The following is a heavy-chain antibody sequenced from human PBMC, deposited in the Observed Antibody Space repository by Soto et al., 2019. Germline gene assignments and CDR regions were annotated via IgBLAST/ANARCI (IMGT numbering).Heavy chain of an antibody. D-gene: IGHD3-3*01. Sequence: GGSLRLSCAASGFTFSSYAMSWVRQAPGEGLEWVSAISGSGGSTYYADSVKGRFTISRDNSKNTLYLQMNSLRAEDTAVYYCAKQNGDFWSGYYFAVHRYGMDVWGQGTTGTVSS. J-gene: IGHJ6*02. CDR3: AKQNGDFWSGYYFAVHRYGMDV. CDR1: GFTFSSYA. V-gene: IGHV3-23*01. CDR2: ISGSGGST.